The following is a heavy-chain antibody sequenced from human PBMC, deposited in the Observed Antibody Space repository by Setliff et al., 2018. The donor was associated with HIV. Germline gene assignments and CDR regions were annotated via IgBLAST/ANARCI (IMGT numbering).Heavy chain of an antibody. V-gene: IGHV4-39*07. CDR2: IYYSGDS. J-gene: IGHJ2*01. CDR1: GGSISSSSYY. CDR3: ARAKYYYGTGAYYGSRDWYFDL. Sequence: PSETLSLTCTVSGGSISSSSYYWDWLRQPPGKGLEWIATIYYSGDSHYNPALKSRVTISVDTSKNQCSLKLNSVTAADTAVYYCARAKYYYGTGAYYGSRDWYFDLWGRGTLVTVSS. D-gene: IGHD3-22*01.